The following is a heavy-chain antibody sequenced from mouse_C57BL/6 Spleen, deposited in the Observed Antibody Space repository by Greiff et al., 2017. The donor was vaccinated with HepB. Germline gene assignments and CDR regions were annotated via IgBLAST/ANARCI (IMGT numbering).Heavy chain of an antibody. D-gene: IGHD1-1*01. J-gene: IGHJ3*01. CDR3: ARGAYGSSQFAY. Sequence: VQLQQPGAELVKPGASVKMSCKASGYTFTSYWITWVKQRPGQGLEWIGDIYPGSGSTNYNEKVKSKATLTVDTSSSTAYMQLSSLTSEDSAVYYCARGAYGSSQFAYWGQGTLVTVSA. CDR2: IYPGSGST. CDR1: GYTFTSYW. V-gene: IGHV1-55*01.